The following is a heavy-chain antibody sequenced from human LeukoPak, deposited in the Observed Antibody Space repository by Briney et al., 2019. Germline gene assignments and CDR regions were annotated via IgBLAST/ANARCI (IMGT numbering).Heavy chain of an antibody. CDR1: GGSISSYY. J-gene: IGHJ6*03. D-gene: IGHD6-6*01. CDR2: IYTSGST. V-gene: IGHV4-4*07. Sequence: SETLSLTCTVSGGSISSYYWSWIRQPAGEGLEWIGRIYTSGSTNYNPSLKSRVTMSVDTSKNQISLKLTSVTAADTAVYYCARGRSEYSGSSRYYFYYMDVWGKGTTVTVSS. CDR3: ARGRSEYSGSSRYYFYYMDV.